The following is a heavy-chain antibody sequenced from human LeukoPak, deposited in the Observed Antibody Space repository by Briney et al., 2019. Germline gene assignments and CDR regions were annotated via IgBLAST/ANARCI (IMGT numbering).Heavy chain of an antibody. CDR1: GFTFSSYS. Sequence: GGSLRLSCAASGFTFSSYSMNWVRQAPGKGLEWLSYITSSSSSIFYADSVKGRFTISRDNAKNSLYLQMNSLRAEDTAVYYCAKGGSPFLGGIFRDLDYWGQGTLVTVSS. CDR3: AKGGSPFLGGIFRDLDY. J-gene: IGHJ4*02. V-gene: IGHV3-48*04. CDR2: ITSSSSSI. D-gene: IGHD2-15*01.